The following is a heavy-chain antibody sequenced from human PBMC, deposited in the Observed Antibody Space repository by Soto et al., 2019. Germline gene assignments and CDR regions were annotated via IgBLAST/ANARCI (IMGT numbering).Heavy chain of an antibody. V-gene: IGHV3-23*01. D-gene: IGHD3-22*01. CDR2: ISGSGGST. CDR1: GFTFSSYA. CDR3: AKDHPPFTMIVGDFDY. Sequence: EVQLLESGGGLVQPGGSLRLSCAASGFTFSSYAMSWVRQAPGKGLEWVSAISGSGGSTYYADSVKGRFTISRDNSKNTLYLQMNSLRAEDTAVYYCAKDHPPFTMIVGDFDYWGQGTLVTVSS. J-gene: IGHJ4*02.